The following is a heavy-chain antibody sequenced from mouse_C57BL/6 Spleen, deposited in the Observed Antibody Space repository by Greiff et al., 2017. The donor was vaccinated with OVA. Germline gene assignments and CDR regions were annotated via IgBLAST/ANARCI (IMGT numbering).Heavy chain of an antibody. CDR2: IDPSDSET. D-gene: IGHD2-3*01. V-gene: IGHV1-52*01. CDR1: GYTFTSYW. Sequence: QVQLQQPGAELVRPGSSVKLSCKASGYTFTSYWMHWVKQRPIQGLEWIGNIDPSDSETHYNQKFKDKATLTVDKSSSTAYMQLSSLTSEDSAVYYCARGIYGVTPWFAYWGQGTLVTVSA. CDR3: ARGIYGVTPWFAY. J-gene: IGHJ3*01.